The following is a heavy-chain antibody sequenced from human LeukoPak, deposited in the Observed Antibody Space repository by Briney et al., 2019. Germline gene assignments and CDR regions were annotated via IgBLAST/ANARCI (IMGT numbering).Heavy chain of an antibody. CDR3: ARLRSGYDAFDI. CDR1: GYSISSGYY. CDR2: IYHSGST. D-gene: IGHD3-10*01. V-gene: IGHV4-38-2*01. J-gene: IGHJ3*02. Sequence: SGTLSLTCAVSGYSISSGYYWGWIRQPPGKGLEWIGSIYHSGSTYYNPSLKSRVTISVDTSKNQFSLKLSSVTAADTAVYYCARLRSGYDAFDIWGQGTMVTVSS.